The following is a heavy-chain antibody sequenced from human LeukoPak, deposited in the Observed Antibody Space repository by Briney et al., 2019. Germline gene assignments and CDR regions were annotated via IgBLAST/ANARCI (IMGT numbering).Heavy chain of an antibody. CDR3: ARGKGLTIFGVVSWFDP. V-gene: IGHV3-7*01. J-gene: IGHJ5*02. Sequence: GGSLRLSCAASGFSLSSYWMSWVRQAPGKGLEWVANIKQDGSEKYYVDSVKGRFTISRDNAKNSLFLQMSSLRAEDTAVYYCARGKGLTIFGVVSWFDPWGQGTLVTVSS. CDR1: GFSLSSYW. CDR2: IKQDGSEK. D-gene: IGHD3-3*01.